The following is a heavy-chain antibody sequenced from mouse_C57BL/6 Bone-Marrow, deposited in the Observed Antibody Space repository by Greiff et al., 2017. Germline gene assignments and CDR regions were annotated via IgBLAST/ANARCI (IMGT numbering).Heavy chain of an antibody. CDR1: GYTFTSYG. Sequence: VQLQQSGAELARPGASVKLSCKASGYTFTSYGISWVKQRTGQGLEWIGEIYPRSGNTYYNEKFKGKATLTADKSSSTAYMELRSLTSEDSAVYFCARGCYDYGGDYFDYWGQGTTLTVSS. V-gene: IGHV1-81*01. D-gene: IGHD2-4*01. CDR2: IYPRSGNT. CDR3: ARGCYDYGGDYFDY. J-gene: IGHJ2*01.